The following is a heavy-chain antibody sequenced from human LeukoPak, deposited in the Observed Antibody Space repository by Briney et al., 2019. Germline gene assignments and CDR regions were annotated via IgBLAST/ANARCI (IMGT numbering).Heavy chain of an antibody. CDR2: IYYSGST. CDR1: GGSISSYY. D-gene: IGHD3-3*01. Sequence: PSETLSLTCTVSGGSISSYYWSWIRQPPGKGLEWIGYIYYSGSTNYNPSLKSRVIISVDTSKNQFSLKLSSVTAADTAVYYCARSSNFWSGYYPHFDYWGQGTLVTVSS. V-gene: IGHV4-59*01. CDR3: ARSSNFWSGYYPHFDY. J-gene: IGHJ4*02.